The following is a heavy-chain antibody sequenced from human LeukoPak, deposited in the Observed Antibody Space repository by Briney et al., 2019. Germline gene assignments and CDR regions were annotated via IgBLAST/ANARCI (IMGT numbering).Heavy chain of an antibody. J-gene: IGHJ5*02. D-gene: IGHD2-2*02. CDR1: GYTFTSYY. CDR3: ARWGRIVVVPAAIRGGWFDP. V-gene: IGHV1-46*01. CDR2: INPSGGST. Sequence: GASVKVSCKASGYTFTSYYMHWVRQAPGQGLEWMGIINPSGGSTSCAQKFQGRVTMTRDMSTSTVYMELSSLRSEDTAVYYCARWGRIVVVPAAIRGGWFDPWGQGTLVTVSS.